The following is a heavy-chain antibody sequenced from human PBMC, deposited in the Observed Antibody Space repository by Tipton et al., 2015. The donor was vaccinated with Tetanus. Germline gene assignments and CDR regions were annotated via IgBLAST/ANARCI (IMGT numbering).Heavy chain of an antibody. D-gene: IGHD5-18*01. CDR2: INHSGST. V-gene: IGHV4-34*01. Sequence: TLSLTCAVYGGSFSGYYWSWIRQPPGKGLEWIGEINHSGSTNYNPSLKSRVTISVDTSKNQFSLKPGSVTAADTAVYYCARGLGYSYGFPFDYWGQGTLVTVSS. CDR1: GGSFSGYY. J-gene: IGHJ4*02. CDR3: ARGLGYSYGFPFDY.